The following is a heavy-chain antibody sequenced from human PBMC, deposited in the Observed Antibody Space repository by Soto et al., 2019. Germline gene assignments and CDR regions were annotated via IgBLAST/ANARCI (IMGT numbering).Heavy chain of an antibody. Sequence: EVQLVGSGGGLVQPGRSLRLSCAASGFTFDDYAMHWVRQAPGKGREWVSGISWNSGSIGYADSVKGRFTISRDNAKNSLYLQMNSLRAEDTALYYCAKGGGGIAVAGTSLDYWGQGTLVTVSS. V-gene: IGHV3-9*01. CDR3: AKGGGGIAVAGTSLDY. D-gene: IGHD6-19*01. CDR2: ISWNSGSI. J-gene: IGHJ4*02. CDR1: GFTFDDYA.